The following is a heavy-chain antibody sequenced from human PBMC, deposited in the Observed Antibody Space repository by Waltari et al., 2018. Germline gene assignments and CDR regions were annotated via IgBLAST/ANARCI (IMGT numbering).Heavy chain of an antibody. V-gene: IGHV4-59*11. Sequence: QVQLQESGPGLVKPSETLSLTCTVSGGSISSHYWSWIRQPPGKGLEWIGYIYYSGSTNYNPSLKSRVTISVDTSKNQFSLKLSSVTAADTAVYYCARGMDGSGDGDYWGQGTLVTVSS. CDR3: ARGMDGSGDGDY. CDR2: IYYSGST. CDR1: GGSISSHY. J-gene: IGHJ4*02. D-gene: IGHD3-22*01.